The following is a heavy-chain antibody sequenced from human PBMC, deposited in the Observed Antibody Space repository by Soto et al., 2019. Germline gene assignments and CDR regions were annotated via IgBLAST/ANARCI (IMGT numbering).Heavy chain of an antibody. Sequence: EVQLVESGGGLVQPGGSLRLSCAASGFTFSSYSMNWVRQAPGKGLEWVSSISSSSSYIYYADSVKGRFTISRDNAKNSLYLQMNSLRAEDTAVYYCARDHPVAGPLDYWGQGTLVTVSS. CDR3: ARDHPVAGPLDY. D-gene: IGHD6-19*01. V-gene: IGHV3-21*01. CDR1: GFTFSSYS. CDR2: ISSSSSYI. J-gene: IGHJ4*02.